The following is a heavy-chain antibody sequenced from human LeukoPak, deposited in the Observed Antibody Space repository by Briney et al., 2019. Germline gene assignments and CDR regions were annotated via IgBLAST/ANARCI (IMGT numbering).Heavy chain of an antibody. CDR3: ARGKYGGYFIDY. J-gene: IGHJ4*02. CDR1: GFTFTTHW. V-gene: IGHV3-74*01. CDR2: IKPDGSDT. D-gene: IGHD5-12*01. Sequence: PRRSLRLSCGASGFTFTTHWIHWVRQAPGKGLVWVSRIKPDGSDTNYADSVKGRFTISRDNAKNTVYLQMNSLRAEDTAVYYCARGKYGGYFIDYWGQGTLVTVSS.